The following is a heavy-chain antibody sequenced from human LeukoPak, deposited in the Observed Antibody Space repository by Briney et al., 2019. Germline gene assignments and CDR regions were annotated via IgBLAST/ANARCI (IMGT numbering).Heavy chain of an antibody. Sequence: GGSLRLSCAASGFTFSSYWMHWVRQAPGKGLVWVSCSNLDGGATHYADSVKGRFTISRDNAQNSLYLRMNSLRAEDTAVYFCAREEAADIVVVPAALDYWGKGTLVTVSS. V-gene: IGHV3-74*01. CDR1: GFTFSSYW. CDR2: SNLDGGAT. J-gene: IGHJ4*02. D-gene: IGHD2-2*01. CDR3: AREEAADIVVVPAALDY.